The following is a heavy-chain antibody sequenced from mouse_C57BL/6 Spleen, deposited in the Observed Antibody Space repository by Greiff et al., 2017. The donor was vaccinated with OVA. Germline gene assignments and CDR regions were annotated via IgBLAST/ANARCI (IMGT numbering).Heavy chain of an antibody. V-gene: IGHV6-6*01. J-gene: IGHJ3*01. CDR2: IRNKANNHAT. Sequence: EVQLVESGGGLVQPGGSMKLSCAASGFTFSDAWMDWVRQSPEKGLEWVAEIRNKANNHATYYAESVKGRFTISRDDSKSSVYLQMNSLRAEDTGIDDCSAGGSSPAWFAYWGQGTLVTVSA. D-gene: IGHD1-1*01. CDR3: SAGGSSPAWFAY. CDR1: GFTFSDAW.